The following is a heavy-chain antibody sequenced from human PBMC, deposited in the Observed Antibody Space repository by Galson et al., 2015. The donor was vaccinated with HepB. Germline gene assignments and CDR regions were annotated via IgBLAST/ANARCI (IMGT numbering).Heavy chain of an antibody. V-gene: IGHV3-11*01. CDR1: GFTFSDYY. CDR2: ISSSGSTI. Sequence: SLRLSCAASGFTFSDYYMSWIRQAPGKGLEWVSYISSSGSTIYYADSVKGRFTISRDNAKNSLYLQMNSLRAEDTAVYYCARAYYYGSGSYTYYYYYMDVWGKGTTVTVSS. D-gene: IGHD3-10*01. CDR3: ARAYYYGSGSYTYYYYYMDV. J-gene: IGHJ6*03.